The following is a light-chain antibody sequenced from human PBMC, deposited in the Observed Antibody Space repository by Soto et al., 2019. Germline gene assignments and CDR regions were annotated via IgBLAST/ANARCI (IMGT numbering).Light chain of an antibody. CDR1: QSVGSL. CDR2: RAS. CDR3: QQYNKWPIT. V-gene: IGKV3-15*01. Sequence: ATLSVSPGDRATLSCRASQSVGSLLAWYQQKPGQAPRLLIYRASSRATGISGSFSGSGSGTEFTLTITSLQSEDFAVYYCQQYNKWPITFGQGTRLEI. J-gene: IGKJ5*01.